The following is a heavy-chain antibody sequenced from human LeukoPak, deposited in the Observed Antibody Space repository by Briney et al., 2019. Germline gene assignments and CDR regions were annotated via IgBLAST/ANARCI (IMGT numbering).Heavy chain of an antibody. Sequence: KVSCKASGYSFTNYWIGWVRQMPGKGLEWMGIIYPGDSDTRYSPSFQGQVTISADKSISTAYLQWSSLKASDTAMYYCARQEGWLQSPSAYWGQGTLVTVSS. D-gene: IGHD5-24*01. CDR3: ARQEGWLQSPSAY. V-gene: IGHV5-51*01. J-gene: IGHJ4*02. CDR2: IYPGDSDT. CDR1: GYSFTNYW.